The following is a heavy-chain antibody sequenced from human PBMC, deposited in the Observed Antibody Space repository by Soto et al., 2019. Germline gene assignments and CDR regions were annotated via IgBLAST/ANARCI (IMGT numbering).Heavy chain of an antibody. Sequence: EVQLVESGGGLVQPGRSLRLSCAASGFTFDDYAMHWVRQAPGKGLEWVSGISWNSGSIGYADSVKGRFTISRDNAKNSLYLQMNSLRAEDTALYYCARGKLLLWFGELVGCWFDPWGQGTLVTVSS. CDR1: GFTFDDYA. J-gene: IGHJ5*02. CDR2: ISWNSGSI. V-gene: IGHV3-9*01. CDR3: ARGKLLLWFGELVGCWFDP. D-gene: IGHD3-10*01.